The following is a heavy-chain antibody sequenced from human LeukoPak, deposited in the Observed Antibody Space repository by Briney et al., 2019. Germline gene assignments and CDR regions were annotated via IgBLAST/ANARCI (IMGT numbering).Heavy chain of an antibody. CDR3: ARWLRSGWYFDY. D-gene: IGHD6-19*01. CDR1: GFTFSTYG. Sequence: GGSLRLSCAASGFTFSTYGMHWVRRAPGKGLEWVAFIRNDGTIKYYADSVKGRFTISRDNSKNTMFLQMNSLRAEDTAVYYCARWLRSGWYFDYWGQGTLVTVSS. J-gene: IGHJ4*02. V-gene: IGHV3-30*02. CDR2: IRNDGTIK.